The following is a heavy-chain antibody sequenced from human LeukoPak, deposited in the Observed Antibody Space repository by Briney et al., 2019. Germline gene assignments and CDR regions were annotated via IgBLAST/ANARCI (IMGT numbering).Heavy chain of an antibody. CDR2: IKPNSGGT. D-gene: IGHD5-18*01. Sequence: ASVKVSCKGSVYTFTGDYMHWVRQAPVQGLEWMGRIKPNSGGTNYAQKFQGRVTMTRDTSISTAYMELSRLRADDTAVYYCARVFQLWLNWFDPWGQGTLVTVSS. J-gene: IGHJ5*02. CDR1: VYTFTGDY. CDR3: ARVFQLWLNWFDP. V-gene: IGHV1-2*06.